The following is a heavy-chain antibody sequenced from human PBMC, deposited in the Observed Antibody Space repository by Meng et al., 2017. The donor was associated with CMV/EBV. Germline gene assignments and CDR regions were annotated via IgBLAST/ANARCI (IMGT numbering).Heavy chain of an antibody. D-gene: IGHD2-15*01. CDR2: IYYSGST. CDR1: GGSISSYY. CDR3: ARGYCSGGSCYWAHYYGMDV. Sequence: SETLSLTCTVSGGSISSYYWSWIRQPPGKGLEWIGYIYYSGSTNYNPSLKSRVTISVDTSKNQFSLKLSSVTAADTAVYYCARGYCSGGSCYWAHYYGMDVWGQGTTVTVSS. J-gene: IGHJ6*02. V-gene: IGHV4-59*01.